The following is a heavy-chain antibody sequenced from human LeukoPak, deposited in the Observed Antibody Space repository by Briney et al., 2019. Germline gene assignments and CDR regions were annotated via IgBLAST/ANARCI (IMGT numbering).Heavy chain of an antibody. CDR2: FQYGGNS. D-gene: IGHD3-3*01. CDR1: GSSITAFY. Sequence: SETLSLTCNVSGSSITAFYWSWIRQSPGKGLEWIGSFQYGGNSKYNPSLKSRVAMSVDTSKRQLSLRLTSVTAADTAVYYCTQGGEFWSGPPHYYMDVWGTGTTVTVSS. CDR3: TQGGEFWSGPPHYYMDV. J-gene: IGHJ6*03. V-gene: IGHV4-59*01.